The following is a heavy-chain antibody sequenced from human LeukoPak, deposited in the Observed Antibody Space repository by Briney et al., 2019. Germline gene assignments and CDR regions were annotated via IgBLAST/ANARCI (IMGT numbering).Heavy chain of an antibody. D-gene: IGHD5-18*01. CDR3: ARDPYSNYFDY. J-gene: IGHJ4*02. Sequence: ASVTVSCKASGYTFTGYYMHWVRQVPGQGLEWMGWINPNNGGTNYAQKFQGRVTMTRDTSISTAYMELNRLRSDDTAVYYCARDPYSNYFDYWGQGTLVTVSS. CDR2: INPNNGGT. V-gene: IGHV1-2*02. CDR1: GYTFTGYY.